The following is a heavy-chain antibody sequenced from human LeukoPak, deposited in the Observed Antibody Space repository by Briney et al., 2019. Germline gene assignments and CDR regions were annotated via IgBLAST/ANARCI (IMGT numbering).Heavy chain of an antibody. D-gene: IGHD5-12*01. V-gene: IGHV3-53*01. Sequence: PGGSLRLSCAASGFTVSNNYMSWVRQAPGKGLEWVSVIHSGGTTNYADSVQGRFTISRDNSKTTVYLHMNSLRAEDTAVYYCARDSDSGYGPFASWGQGTLVTASS. CDR2: IHSGGTT. CDR3: ARDSDSGYGPFAS. CDR1: GFTVSNNY. J-gene: IGHJ4*02.